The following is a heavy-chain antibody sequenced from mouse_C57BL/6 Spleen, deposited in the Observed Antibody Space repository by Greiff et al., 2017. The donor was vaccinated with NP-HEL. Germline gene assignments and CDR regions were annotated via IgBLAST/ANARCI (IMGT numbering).Heavy chain of an antibody. D-gene: IGHD2-3*01. J-gene: IGHJ1*03. Sequence: VQLQQPGAELVKPGASVKMSCKASGYTFTSYWITWVKQRPGQGLEWIGDIYPGSGSTNYNEKFKGKATLTVDTSSSTAYMQLSSLTSEDSAVYYCARPDGYYRWYFDVWGTGTTVTVSS. CDR3: ARPDGYYRWYFDV. V-gene: IGHV1-55*01. CDR2: IYPGSGST. CDR1: GYTFTSYW.